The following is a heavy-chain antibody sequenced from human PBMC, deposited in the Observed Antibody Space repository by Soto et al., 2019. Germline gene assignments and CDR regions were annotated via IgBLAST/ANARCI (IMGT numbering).Heavy chain of an antibody. CDR1: GYTFTGYS. CDR3: TRDSMTALFDY. Sequence: QVQLVQSGSELKEPGASVTVSCRASGYTFTGYSINWVRQAPVQGLEWMGWIATNTGHPTYAQGFTGRFVFSLDTYGTTAYLKIYSLKAEDTAIYYCTRDSMTALFDYWGQGTPVT. V-gene: IGHV7-4-1*01. CDR2: IATNTGHP. J-gene: IGHJ4*02. D-gene: IGHD2-21*02.